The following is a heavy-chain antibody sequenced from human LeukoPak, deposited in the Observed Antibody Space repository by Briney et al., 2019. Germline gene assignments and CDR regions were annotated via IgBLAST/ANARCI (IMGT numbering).Heavy chain of an antibody. CDR2: IKSKTDGGTT. CDR3: TTGYSGYDSAFDY. Sequence: GGSLRLSCAASGFTFSSAWMSWVRQAPGKGLEWVGRIKSKTDGGTTDYAAPVKGRFTISRDDSKNTLYLQMNSLKTEDTAVYYCTTGYSGYDSAFDYWGQGTLVTVSS. J-gene: IGHJ4*02. D-gene: IGHD5-12*01. V-gene: IGHV3-15*01. CDR1: GFTFSSAW.